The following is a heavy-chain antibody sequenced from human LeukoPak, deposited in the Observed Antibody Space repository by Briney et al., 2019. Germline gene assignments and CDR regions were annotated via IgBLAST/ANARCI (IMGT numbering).Heavy chain of an antibody. D-gene: IGHD3-22*01. CDR1: GYTFTSYD. CDR2: MNPNSGYT. Sequence: ASVKVSCKASGYTFTSYDINWVRQATRQGLEWLGYMNPNSGYTGYAQKFQGRVTITSDTSINTAYMELSSLRSEDTAVYYCARDSSGYYDWGQGTLVTVSS. V-gene: IGHV1-8*01. CDR3: ARDSSGYYD. J-gene: IGHJ4*02.